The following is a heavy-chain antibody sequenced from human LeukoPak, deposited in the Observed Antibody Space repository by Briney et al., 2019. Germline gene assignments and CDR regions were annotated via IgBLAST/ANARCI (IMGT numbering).Heavy chain of an antibody. Sequence: GGPLRLSCAASGFTFSSYDMLWVRQATGKGLEWVSAIGSAGDTSYPGSVKGRFTISREHAKNSLYIQMNSLRAEDTAVYYWARAPVDSSSWYGYYYYGMDVWGQGTTVTVSS. J-gene: IGHJ6*02. D-gene: IGHD6-13*01. V-gene: IGHV3-13*01. CDR2: IGSAGDT. CDR1: GFTFSSYD. CDR3: ARAPVDSSSWYGYYYYGMDV.